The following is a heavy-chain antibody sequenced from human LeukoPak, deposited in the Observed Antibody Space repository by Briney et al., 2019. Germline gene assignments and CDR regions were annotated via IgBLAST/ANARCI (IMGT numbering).Heavy chain of an antibody. CDR3: TRMNYYYGMDV. CDR2: IRSKAYGGTT. CDR1: GFTFGDYA. Sequence: PGRSLRLSCTASGFTFGDYAMSWVRQAPGKGLEWVGFIRSKAYGGTTEYAASVKGRFTNSRDDSKSIAYLQMNSLKTEDTAVYYCTRMNYYYGMDVWGQGTTVTVSS. J-gene: IGHJ6*02. V-gene: IGHV3-49*04.